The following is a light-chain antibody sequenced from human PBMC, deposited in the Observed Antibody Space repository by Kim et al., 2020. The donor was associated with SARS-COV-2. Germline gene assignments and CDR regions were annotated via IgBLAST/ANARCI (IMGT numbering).Light chain of an antibody. Sequence: VSPEERVTLSCRASQYISSNLAWYQHKPGQAPRLLIHGASTRATGIPARFSGSGSGTDFTLTISSLQSEDFAVYYCQQYYNWPRTFGQGTKVEIK. CDR3: QQYYNWPRT. V-gene: IGKV3D-15*01. CDR2: GAS. J-gene: IGKJ1*01. CDR1: QYISSN.